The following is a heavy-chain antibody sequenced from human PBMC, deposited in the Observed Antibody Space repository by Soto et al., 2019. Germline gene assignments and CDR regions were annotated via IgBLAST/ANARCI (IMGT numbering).Heavy chain of an antibody. CDR2: INPGNGDT. Sequence: SVNVACKTSVYSLTKYGLHSVRQAPGQSLEWMGWINPGNGDTKYSQKFQGRVTITRDTSATTAYTELSSLISEDSAVFYCARTDCSRTSCYNYYYYGMDVWGQGTTVTVSS. CDR1: VYSLTKYG. D-gene: IGHD2-2*01. J-gene: IGHJ6*02. CDR3: ARTDCSRTSCYNYYYYGMDV. V-gene: IGHV1-3*01.